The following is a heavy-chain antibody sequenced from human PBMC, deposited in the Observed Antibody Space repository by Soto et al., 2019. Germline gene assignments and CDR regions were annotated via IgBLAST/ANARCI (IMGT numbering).Heavy chain of an antibody. V-gene: IGHV3-23*01. CDR3: AKSLGYGYVYLGPLYDY. CDR1: GFTFSSYA. J-gene: IGHJ4*02. Sequence: GGSLRLSCAASGFTFSSYAMSWVRQDPGKGLEWVSAISGSGGSTYYADSVKGRFTISRDNSKNTLYLQMNSLRAEDTAVYYCAKSLGYGYVYLGPLYDYWGQGTLVTVS. D-gene: IGHD5-18*01. CDR2: ISGSGGST.